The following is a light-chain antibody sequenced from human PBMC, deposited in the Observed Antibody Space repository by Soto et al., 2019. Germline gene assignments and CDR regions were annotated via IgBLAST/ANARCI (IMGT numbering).Light chain of an antibody. CDR1: QSVSSY. J-gene: IGKJ3*01. CDR3: QQRSNWPPFT. CDR2: DAS. Sequence: EIVLTQSPATLSLSPGERATLSCRASQSVSSYLAWYQQKPGEAPRLLIYDASNRATGIPARFSGSGSGTDFTLPISSLEPEDFVVYYCQQRSNWPPFTFGPGTKVDIK. V-gene: IGKV3-11*01.